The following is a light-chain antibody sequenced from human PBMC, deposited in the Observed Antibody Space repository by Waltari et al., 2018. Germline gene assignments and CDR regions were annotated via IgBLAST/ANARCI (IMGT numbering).Light chain of an antibody. Sequence: QSALTQPASVSGSPGQSITISCTGTSSDVGGYNYVSWYQQHPGKAPKLMIYEFRNRPSGVSNRFSGSKSGNTASLTISGLQAEDETDYYCSSYTSSSTLVVFGGGTKLTVL. CDR3: SSYTSSSTLVV. CDR1: SSDVGGYNY. CDR2: EFR. J-gene: IGLJ2*01. V-gene: IGLV2-14*01.